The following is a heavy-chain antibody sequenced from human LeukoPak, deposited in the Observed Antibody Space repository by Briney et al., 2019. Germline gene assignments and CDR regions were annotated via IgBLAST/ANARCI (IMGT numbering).Heavy chain of an antibody. J-gene: IGHJ6*03. V-gene: IGHV3-30*04. CDR3: ARGGYYMDV. Sequence: GGSLRLSCAASRFNFSNYAMHWVRQAPGKGLEWVAGISYDGTNKYYADSVKGRFTISRDNSKNTLYVQMNGLRAEDMALYYCARGGYYMDVWGKGTTVTVSS. CDR2: ISYDGTNK. D-gene: IGHD1-26*01. CDR1: RFNFSNYA.